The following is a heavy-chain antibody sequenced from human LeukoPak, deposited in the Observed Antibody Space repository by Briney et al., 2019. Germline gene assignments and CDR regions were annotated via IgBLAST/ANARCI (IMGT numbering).Heavy chain of an antibody. CDR3: ARESIVVVPTTMDDASDI. D-gene: IGHD2-2*01. Sequence: GGSLRLSCAASGFTLSSYWMSWVRQAPGKGLEWVANIKQDGSEKYYVDSVKGRFTISRDNAKNSLYLQMNSLRAEDTAVYYCARESIVVVPTTMDDASDIWGQGTMVTVSS. V-gene: IGHV3-7*01. J-gene: IGHJ3*02. CDR2: IKQDGSEK. CDR1: GFTLSSYW.